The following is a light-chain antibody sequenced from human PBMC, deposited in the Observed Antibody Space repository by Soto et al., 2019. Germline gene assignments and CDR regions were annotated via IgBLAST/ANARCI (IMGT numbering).Light chain of an antibody. CDR2: AVS. CDR3: QQTDSTPRT. V-gene: IGKV1-39*01. J-gene: IGKJ2*02. CDR1: QTMNNY. Sequence: DIQLTQSPSSLSASVGDRVTITCRASQTMNNYLNWYQQKPGNAPKLLIFAVSSLQRGVPARFSGSGSGTVFTLTISSLQPEDCATYYCQQTDSTPRTLGQGTKLDI.